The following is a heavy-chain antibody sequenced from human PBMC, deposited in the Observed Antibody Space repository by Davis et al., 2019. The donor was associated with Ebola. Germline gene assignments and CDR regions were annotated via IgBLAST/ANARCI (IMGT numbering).Heavy chain of an antibody. CDR3: ARDLRYCSSTSCYAGTHGYYYGMDV. CDR2: ISYDGSNK. D-gene: IGHD2-2*01. J-gene: IGHJ6*02. CDR1: GFTFSSYA. Sequence: PGGSLRLSCAASGFTFSSYAMHWVRQAPGKGLEWVAVISYDGSNKYYADSVKGRFTISRDNSKNTLYLQMNSLRAEDTAVYYCARDLRYCSSTSCYAGTHGYYYGMDVWGQGTTVTVSS. V-gene: IGHV3-30*14.